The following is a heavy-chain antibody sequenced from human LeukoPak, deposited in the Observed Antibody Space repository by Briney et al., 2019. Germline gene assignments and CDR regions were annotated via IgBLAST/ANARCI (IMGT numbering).Heavy chain of an antibody. J-gene: IGHJ4*02. V-gene: IGHV3-11*01. CDR1: GFIFSDYY. CDR3: ARGRSWTYYFDY. Sequence: GGSLRLSCAASGFIFSDYYMTWIRQAPGKGLEWVSHISSSGSTIYYADSVKGRFTISRDNAKNSLYLQMNSLRAEDTAVYYCARGRSWTYYFDYWGQGTLVTVSS. CDR2: ISSSGSTI. D-gene: IGHD1-26*01.